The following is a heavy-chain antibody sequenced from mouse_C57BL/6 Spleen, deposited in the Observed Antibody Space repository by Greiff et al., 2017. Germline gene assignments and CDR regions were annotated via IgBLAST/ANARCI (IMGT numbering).Heavy chain of an antibody. V-gene: IGHV1-50*01. CDR1: GYTFTSYW. D-gene: IGHD2-2*01. CDR2: IDPSDSYT. CDR3: VREIWLRRDYFDY. Sequence: QVQLQQPGAELVKPGASVKLSCKASGYTFTSYWMQWVKQRPGQGLEWIGEIDPSDSYTNYNQKFKGKATLTVDTTSCTVYLQISSLTSEDSAVYYCVREIWLRRDYFDYWGTGATLTVAS. J-gene: IGHJ2*01.